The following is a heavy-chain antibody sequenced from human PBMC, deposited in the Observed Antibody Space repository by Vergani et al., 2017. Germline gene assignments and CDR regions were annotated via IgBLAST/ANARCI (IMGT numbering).Heavy chain of an antibody. V-gene: IGHV3-23*01. J-gene: IGHJ4*02. CDR1: GFTFSSYA. CDR2: ISGRGGST. Sequence: EVQLLESGGGLVQPGGSLRLSCAASGFTFSSYAMSWVRQAPGKGLEWVSAISGRGGSTYYADSVKGRFTISRDNSTNTLYLQMNSLRAEDTDVYYCATPGPLGRYSSSWTPARWGQGTLVTVSS. CDR3: ATPGPLGRYSSSWTPAR. D-gene: IGHD6-13*01.